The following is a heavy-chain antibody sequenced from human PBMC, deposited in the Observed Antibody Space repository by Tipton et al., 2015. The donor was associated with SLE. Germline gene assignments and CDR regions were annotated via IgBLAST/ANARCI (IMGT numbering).Heavy chain of an antibody. V-gene: IGHV4-59*08. D-gene: IGHD1-26*01. CDR2: IYYSANT. CDR3: AGYSGSYAQYDAFDI. Sequence: TLSLTCTVSGGSITSYYWSWIRQPPGKGLEWIGYIYYSANTNYNPSLKSRVTISVDTSKNQFSLKLSSVTAADTAVYYCAGYSGSYAQYDAFDIWGQGTMVTVSS. J-gene: IGHJ3*02. CDR1: GGSITSYY.